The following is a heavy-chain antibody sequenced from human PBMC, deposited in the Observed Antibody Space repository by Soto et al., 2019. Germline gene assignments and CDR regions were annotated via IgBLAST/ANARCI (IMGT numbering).Heavy chain of an antibody. CDR2: ISGSGDRT. D-gene: IGHD3-22*01. CDR3: VKDDGGYPSTAPH. V-gene: IGHV3-23*01. Sequence: DVQLLESGGGLVQPGGSLRLSCAASGITISNYPMSWVRQAPGKGLDWVSGISGSGDRTYYADSAKGRFTISKDISRNSLSLQLDSLGVEDPAVYFCVKDDGGYPSTAPHWGQGTLVTVSS. J-gene: IGHJ4*02. CDR1: GITISNYP.